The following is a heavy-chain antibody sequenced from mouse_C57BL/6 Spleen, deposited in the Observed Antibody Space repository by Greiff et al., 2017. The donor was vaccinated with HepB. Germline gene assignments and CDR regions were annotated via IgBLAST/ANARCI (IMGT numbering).Heavy chain of an antibody. J-gene: IGHJ4*01. Sequence: EVQLQQSGPELVKPGASVKISCKASGYTFTDYYMNWVKQSHGKSLEWIGDINPNNGGTSYNQKFKGKATLTVDKSSSTAYMELRSLTSEDAAVYYWARRGRDYSMDYWGQGTSVTVSS. CDR3: ARRGRDYSMDY. CDR1: GYTFTDYY. V-gene: IGHV1-26*01. CDR2: INPNNGGT.